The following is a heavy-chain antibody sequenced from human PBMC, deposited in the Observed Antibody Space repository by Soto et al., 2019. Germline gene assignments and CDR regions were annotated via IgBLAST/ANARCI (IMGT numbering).Heavy chain of an antibody. Sequence: VQLLESGGGLVQPGGSVRLSCAASGFTFSNYGMHWVRQAPGKGLEWVAIISFDGNNKYYSDSVKGRFTISRDNSKNMVFLQMNSLRPEDTAVYYCVKPKEHFYDSSPGETWGQGTPVTVSS. CDR3: VKPKEHFYDSSPGET. J-gene: IGHJ5*02. V-gene: IGHV3-30*18. CDR1: GFTFSNYG. D-gene: IGHD3-22*01. CDR2: ISFDGNNK.